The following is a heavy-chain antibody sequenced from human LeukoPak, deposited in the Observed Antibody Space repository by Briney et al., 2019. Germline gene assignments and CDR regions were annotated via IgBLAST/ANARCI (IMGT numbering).Heavy chain of an antibody. V-gene: IGHV4-39*01. Sequence: SETLSLTCTVSGGSVSSSRYYWGWVRQPPGKGLEWIGTFSYSGTTYYNPSLKSRVTISADTSKNQFYLRLRSVTTAGTAVYYCAGLPWALGDYVPYDSWGQGTLVTVSS. CDR1: GGSVSSSRYY. J-gene: IGHJ4*02. D-gene: IGHD4-17*01. CDR2: FSYSGTT. CDR3: AGLPWALGDYVPYDS.